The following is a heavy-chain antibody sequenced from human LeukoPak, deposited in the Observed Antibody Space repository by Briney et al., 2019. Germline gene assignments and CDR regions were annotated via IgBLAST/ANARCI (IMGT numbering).Heavy chain of an antibody. CDR2: INHSGST. D-gene: IGHD3-10*01. V-gene: IGHV4-34*01. CDR3: ARTGPYTMARGVINWFDP. J-gene: IGHJ5*02. CDR1: GGSFSGYY. Sequence: SETLSLTCAVYGGSFSGYYWSWIRQPPGKGLEWIGEINHSGSTNYNPSLKSRVTISVDTSKNQFSLKLSSVTAADTAVYYCARTGPYTMARGVINWFDPWGQGTLVTVSS.